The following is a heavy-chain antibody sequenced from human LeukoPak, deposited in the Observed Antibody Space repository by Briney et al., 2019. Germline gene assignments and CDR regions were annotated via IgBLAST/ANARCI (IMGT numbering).Heavy chain of an antibody. D-gene: IGHD2-2*01. CDR3: ARVSKGGVVPATYFDY. CDR2: IYSGGST. CDR1: GFTVSSNY. Sequence: GGSLRLSCAASGFTVSSNYMSCVRQAPGKGLEWGSVIYSGGSTYYADSVKGRFTISRDNSKNTLYLQMNSLRAEDTAVYYCARVSKGGVVPATYFDYWGQGTLVTVSS. V-gene: IGHV3-53*01. J-gene: IGHJ4*02.